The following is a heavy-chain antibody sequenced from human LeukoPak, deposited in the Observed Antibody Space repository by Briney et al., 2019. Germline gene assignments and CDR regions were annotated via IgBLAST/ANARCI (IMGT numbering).Heavy chain of an antibody. J-gene: IGHJ4*02. D-gene: IGHD3-22*01. CDR1: GFTFSSYA. CDR3: ARDLVDYHDSSGYYPPSY. V-gene: IGHV3-30-3*01. Sequence: PGRSLRLSCAASGFTFSSYAMHWVRQAPGKGLEWVAVISYDGSNKYYADSVKGRFTISRDNSKNTLYLQMNSLRAEDTAVYYCARDLVDYHDSSGYYPPSYWGQGTLVTVSS. CDR2: ISYDGSNK.